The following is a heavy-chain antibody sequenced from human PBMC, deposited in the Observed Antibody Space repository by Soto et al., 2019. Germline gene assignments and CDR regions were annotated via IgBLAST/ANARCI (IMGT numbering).Heavy chain of an antibody. CDR1: GCSISSGGNY. J-gene: IGHJ5*02. D-gene: IGHD3-3*01. V-gene: IGHV4-31*03. Sequence: QVQLQESGPGLGKPSQTLSLTCTVSGCSISSGGNYLSWIRQHPGKGLVCIGYIYYRGSTYYNPLRKSRVTTSVDAYKNHFSVKLSSVTAADTAVYYCARVSGFYEPLAYGWFDPWGQGTLVTVSS. CDR3: ARVSGFYEPLAYGWFDP. CDR2: IYYRGST.